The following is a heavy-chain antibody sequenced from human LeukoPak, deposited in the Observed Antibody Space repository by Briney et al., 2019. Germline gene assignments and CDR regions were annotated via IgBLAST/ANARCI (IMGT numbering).Heavy chain of an antibody. CDR1: GFTFSDYG. D-gene: IGHD5-24*01. CDR3: AKDGDAYTEFYYYYMDV. V-gene: IGHV3-33*06. Sequence: GGSLRLPCAASGFTFSDYGLHWVRQAPGKGLEWVALIWHDGSNKYYADSVMGRFTISRDNSKNTVYLQMNSLRAEDTAMYYCAKDGDAYTEFYYYYMDVWGNGTTVTVSS. J-gene: IGHJ6*03. CDR2: IWHDGSNK.